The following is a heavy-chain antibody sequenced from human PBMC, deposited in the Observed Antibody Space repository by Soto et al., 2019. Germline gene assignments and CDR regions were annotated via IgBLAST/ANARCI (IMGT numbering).Heavy chain of an antibody. Sequence: QVQLQESGPGLVKPSETLSLTCTVSGGSISSYYWSWIRQPPGKGLEWIGYIYYSGSTNYNPSLKSRVTISVDTSKNQFSLKLGSVTAADTAVYYCARYGGYCSSTSCYFAEYFQHWGQGTLVTVSS. D-gene: IGHD2-2*01. V-gene: IGHV4-59*08. CDR2: IYYSGST. J-gene: IGHJ1*01. CDR1: GGSISSYY. CDR3: ARYGGYCSSTSCYFAEYFQH.